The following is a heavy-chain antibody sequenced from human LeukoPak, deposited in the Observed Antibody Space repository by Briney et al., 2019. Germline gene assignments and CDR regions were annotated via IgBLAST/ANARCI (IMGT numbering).Heavy chain of an antibody. CDR3: VVDPRGDAFDS. CDR2: IYNSGST. V-gene: IGHV4-31*11. D-gene: IGHD3-16*01. Sequence: SETLSLACAVSGGSISRNSYYWTWIRHHPGMGLEWIGYIYNSGSTYYNPSLKSRVTISLDRSRNQFSLDLTSVTAADTAVYYCVVDPRGDAFDSWGQGTMVTVSS. CDR1: GGSISRNSYY. J-gene: IGHJ3*01.